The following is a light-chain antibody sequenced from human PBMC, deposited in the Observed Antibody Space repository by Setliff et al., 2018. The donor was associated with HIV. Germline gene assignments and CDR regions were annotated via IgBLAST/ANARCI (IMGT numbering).Light chain of an antibody. Sequence: QSVLAQPPSASASLGASVTLTCTLSSGYRNFKVDWYQQRPGKGPQFVMKVGTGGIVGSKGDGIPDRFSVLGSGLNRYLTISDIQEDDEGDYYCEAEYGSGSDFEYVFGIGTKVTVL. CDR1: SGYRNFK. CDR2: VGTGGIVG. CDR3: EAEYGSGSDFEYV. V-gene: IGLV9-49*03. J-gene: IGLJ1*01.